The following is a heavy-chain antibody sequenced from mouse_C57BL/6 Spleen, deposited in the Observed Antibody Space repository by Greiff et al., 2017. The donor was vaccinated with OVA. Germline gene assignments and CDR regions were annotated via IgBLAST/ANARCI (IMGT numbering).Heavy chain of an antibody. V-gene: IGHV5-6*01. CDR2: ISSGGSYT. D-gene: IGHD2-5*01. J-gene: IGHJ2*01. CDR3: ARQAYYSNYYYFDY. Sequence: EVQLQESGGDLVKPGGSLKLSCAASGFTFSSYGMSWVRQTPDKRLEWVATISSGGSYTYYPDSVKGRFTISRDNAKNTLYLQMSSLKSEDTAMYYCARQAYYSNYYYFDYWGQGTTLTVSS. CDR1: GFTFSSYG.